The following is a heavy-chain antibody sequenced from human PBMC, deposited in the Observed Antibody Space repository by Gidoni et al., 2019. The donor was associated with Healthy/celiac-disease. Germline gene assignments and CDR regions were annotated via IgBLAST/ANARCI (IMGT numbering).Heavy chain of an antibody. J-gene: IGHJ4*02. CDR3: ARDAEGYDSSGAVDY. CDR2: IIPILGIA. Sequence: QVQLVQSGAEVKKPGSSVTVSCKASGGTFSSYTISWVRQAPGQGLEWMGRIIPILGIANYEQKFQGRVTITADKSTSTAYMELSSLRAEDTAVYYCARDAEGYDSSGAVDYWGQGTLVTVSS. CDR1: GGTFSSYT. V-gene: IGHV1-69*08. D-gene: IGHD3-22*01.